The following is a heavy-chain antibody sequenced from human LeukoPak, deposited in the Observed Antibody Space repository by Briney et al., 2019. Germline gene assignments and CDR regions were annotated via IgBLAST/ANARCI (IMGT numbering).Heavy chain of an antibody. CDR3: TRAEGLGPGAHFDQ. CDR2: IPTSGISV. J-gene: IGHJ4*02. CDR1: GFSFSRFY. V-gene: IGHV3-11*01. Sequence: GGSLGLSCAASGFSFSRFYMSWVRQTPGKALEWISYIPTSGISVQYADSVRGRFTASRDDAMNSLHLQMDSLRVEDTAVYYCTRAEGLGPGAHFDQWGQGALVIVSS.